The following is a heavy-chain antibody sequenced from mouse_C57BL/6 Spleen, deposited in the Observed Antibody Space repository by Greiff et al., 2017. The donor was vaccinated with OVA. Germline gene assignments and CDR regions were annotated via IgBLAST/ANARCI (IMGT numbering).Heavy chain of an antibody. CDR1: GFTFSDYG. J-gene: IGHJ4*01. CDR3: ARIYYDYDDYAIDY. CDR2: ISSGSSTI. Sequence: VQLKESGGGLVKPGGSLKLSCAASGFTFSDYGMHWVRQAPEKGLEWVAYISSGSSTIYYADTVKGRFTISRDNAKNTLFLQMTSLRSEDTAMYYCARIYYDYDDYAIDYWGQGTSVTVSS. V-gene: IGHV5-17*01. D-gene: IGHD2-4*01.